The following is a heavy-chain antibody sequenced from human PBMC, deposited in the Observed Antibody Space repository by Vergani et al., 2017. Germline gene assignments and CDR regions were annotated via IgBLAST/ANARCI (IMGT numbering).Heavy chain of an antibody. Sequence: QVQLVESEGGVVQPGRSLTLSCAASGFTFSSHGMHWVRQAPGKGLEWVAVIWYDGSNKYYGDSVKGRFTISRDNSKNTLYLQMNSLRVEDTAVYYCARWGNEKRLDSWGQGTLVTVSS. V-gene: IGHV3-33*01. CDR3: ARWGNEKRLDS. D-gene: IGHD1-1*01. CDR1: GFTFSSHG. J-gene: IGHJ5*01. CDR2: IWYDGSNK.